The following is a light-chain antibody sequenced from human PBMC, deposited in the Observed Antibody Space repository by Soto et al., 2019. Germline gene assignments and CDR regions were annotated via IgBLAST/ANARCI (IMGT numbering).Light chain of an antibody. Sequence: DIQMTQSPSALSSSVVDTFTITWRASQSVSGWFAWYQQKPGKAPNLLIYDASTLHSGVPSRFSGSGSGTKFTLTIASLQPDDFATYYCQQYETFSGTFGPGTKVDIK. V-gene: IGKV1-5*01. J-gene: IGKJ1*01. CDR3: QQYETFSGT. CDR1: QSVSGW. CDR2: DAS.